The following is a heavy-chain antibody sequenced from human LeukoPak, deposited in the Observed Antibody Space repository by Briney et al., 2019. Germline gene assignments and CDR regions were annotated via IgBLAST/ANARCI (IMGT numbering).Heavy chain of an antibody. J-gene: IGHJ6*03. CDR1: GGTFSSYT. D-gene: IGHD3-3*01. Sequence: GSSGKVSCKAYGGTFSSYTISWVRQAPGQGLEWMGRIIPILGIANYAQKFQGRVTITADKSTSTAYMELSSLRSEDTAVYYCARDIYDFWSGYNYYYYMDVWGKGTTVTVSS. CDR3: ARDIYDFWSGYNYYYYMDV. V-gene: IGHV1-69*04. CDR2: IIPILGIA.